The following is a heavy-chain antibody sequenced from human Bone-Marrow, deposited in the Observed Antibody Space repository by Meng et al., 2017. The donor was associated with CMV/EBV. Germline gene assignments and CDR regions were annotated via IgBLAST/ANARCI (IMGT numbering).Heavy chain of an antibody. D-gene: IGHD3-3*01. J-gene: IGHJ4*02. CDR1: GYTFTSYD. V-gene: IGHV1-2*02. CDR3: ARGRIFGSY. Sequence: ASVKVSCKASGYTFTSYDINWVRQATGQGLEWMGWISPNSGGTNYAQKFEGRVTMTRDTSISTTYMELSRLRSDDTAVYYCARGRIFGSYWGQGTPVTVSS. CDR2: ISPNSGGT.